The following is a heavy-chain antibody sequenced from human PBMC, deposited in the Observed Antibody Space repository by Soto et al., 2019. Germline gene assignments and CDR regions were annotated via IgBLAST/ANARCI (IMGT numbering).Heavy chain of an antibody. CDR2: ISWNSGGI. V-gene: IGHV3-9*01. CDR1: GFSLDEYA. CDR3: AREGPYCSGGSCYRPSYYFDY. J-gene: IGHJ4*02. D-gene: IGHD2-15*01. Sequence: PGGSLRLSCAASGFSLDEYAMHWVRQAPGKGLEWVSGISWNSGGIGYADSVKGRFTISRDNAKNSLYLQMNSLRAEDTAVYYCAREGPYCSGGSCYRPSYYFDYWGQGTLVTVSS.